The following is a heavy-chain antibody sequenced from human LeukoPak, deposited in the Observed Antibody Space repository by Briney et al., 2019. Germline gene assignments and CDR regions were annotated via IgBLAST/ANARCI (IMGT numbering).Heavy chain of an antibody. CDR2: ISYDGSNK. Sequence: GGSLRLSCAASGFTFSSYAMHWVRHAPGKGLEWVAVISYDGSNKYYADSVKGRFTISRDNSKNTLYLQMNSLRAEDTAVYYCASGTLDYWGQGTLVTVSS. V-gene: IGHV3-30*04. J-gene: IGHJ4*02. CDR1: GFTFSSYA. CDR3: ASGTLDY. D-gene: IGHD1-1*01.